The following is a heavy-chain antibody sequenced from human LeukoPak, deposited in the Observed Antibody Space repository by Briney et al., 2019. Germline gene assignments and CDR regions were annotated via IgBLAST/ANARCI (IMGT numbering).Heavy chain of an antibody. D-gene: IGHD6-19*01. CDR1: GFTFSDFY. CDR2: ISGSSSYT. Sequence: GGSLRLSCAASGFTFSDFYMNWSRQAPGKGLEWVSYISGSSSYTDYADSVKGRFTTSRDNSKKSLYLQMNSLRAEDTAVYYCARESSSGLIIDYLGQGTLVTVSS. J-gene: IGHJ4*02. CDR3: ARESSSGLIIDY. V-gene: IGHV3-11*06.